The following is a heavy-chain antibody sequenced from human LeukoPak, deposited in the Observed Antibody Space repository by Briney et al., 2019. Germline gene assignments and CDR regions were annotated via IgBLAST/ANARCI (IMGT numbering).Heavy chain of an antibody. CDR3: AKRAGYYFDY. CDR1: GFTFSSYA. CDR2: ISGSGDIT. J-gene: IGHJ4*02. V-gene: IGHV3-23*01. D-gene: IGHD4/OR15-4a*01. Sequence: GGSLRLSCAASGFTFSSYAMSWVRQAPGKGLEWVSVISGSGDITYYADSVKGRFTISRDNSKNTLYLQMNSLKAEDTAVYYCAKRAGYYFDYWGQGTLVTVSS.